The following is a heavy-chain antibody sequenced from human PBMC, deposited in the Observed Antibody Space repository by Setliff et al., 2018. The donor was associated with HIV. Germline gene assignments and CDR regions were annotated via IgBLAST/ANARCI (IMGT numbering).Heavy chain of an antibody. V-gene: IGHV4-38-2*02. D-gene: IGHD1-26*01. J-gene: IGHJ5*02. CDR2: LYYGGNT. Sequence: PSETLSLTCSVSPYSISSGYYWGWLRQPPGKGLEWIGCLYYGGNTYYNPSLKSRVAMSIDTSKNEVSLRLKSVTAADTAIYYCARDPWLLGASAGGDNWLDPWGQGTLVTVS. CDR3: ARDPWLLGASAGGDNWLDP. CDR1: PYSISSGYY.